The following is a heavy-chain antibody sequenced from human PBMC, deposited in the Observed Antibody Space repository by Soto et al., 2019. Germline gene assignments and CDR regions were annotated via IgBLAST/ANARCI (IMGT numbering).Heavy chain of an antibody. CDR3: ARGGAQYYDILTGYSDFDY. D-gene: IGHD3-9*01. Sequence: TSETLSLTCTVSGGSISSYYWSWIRQPPGKGLEWIGYIYYSGSTNYNPSLKSRVTISVDTSKNQFSLKLSSVTAADTAVYYCARGGAQYYDILTGYSDFDYWGQGTLVTVSS. V-gene: IGHV4-59*01. CDR1: GGSISSYY. CDR2: IYYSGST. J-gene: IGHJ4*02.